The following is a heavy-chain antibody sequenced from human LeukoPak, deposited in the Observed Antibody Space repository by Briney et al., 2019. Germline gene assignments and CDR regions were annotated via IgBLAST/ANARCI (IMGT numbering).Heavy chain of an antibody. CDR2: INPNSGST. Sequence: GASVKVSCKASGYTFTGFYMYWVRQAPGQGLEWMGWINPNSGSTNYAQKFQGRVTMTRDTSISTGYMELNALGPDDTAVYYCARAPMVRGVILPWDYWGQGTLVTVS. D-gene: IGHD3-10*01. J-gene: IGHJ4*02. V-gene: IGHV1-2*02. CDR1: GYTFTGFY. CDR3: ARAPMVRGVILPWDY.